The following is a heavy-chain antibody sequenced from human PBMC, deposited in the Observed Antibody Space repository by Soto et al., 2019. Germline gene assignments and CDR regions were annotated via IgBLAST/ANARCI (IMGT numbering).Heavy chain of an antibody. J-gene: IGHJ4*02. V-gene: IGHV3-23*01. Sequence: EVQLLESGGGLVQPGGSLRLSCAASGFTFNIYAMSWVRQAPGKGLEWVSTIGGSGRSTFYAVSVKGRFTISRDNPKKQLYLQMNSLRAEDTAVYYCSKDPKGSSWYCFEYWGQGTLVTVSS. CDR3: SKDPKGSSWYCFEY. CDR1: GFTFNIYA. D-gene: IGHD6-13*01. CDR2: IGGSGRST.